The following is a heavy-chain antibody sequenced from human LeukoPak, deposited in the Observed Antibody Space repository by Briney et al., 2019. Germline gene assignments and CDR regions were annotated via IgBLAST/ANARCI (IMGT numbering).Heavy chain of an antibody. CDR3: AKARVGSTWDSLDY. V-gene: IGHV3-43*02. CDR1: GFTFDDYA. CDR2: ITGDGGGT. J-gene: IGHJ4*02. Sequence: GRSLRLSCAASGFTFDDYAMHWVRQAPGKGLEWVSLITGDGGGTYSADSVKGRFTISRDNSKTSLYMQMNSLRIEDTALYYCAKARVGSTWDSLDYWGRGTLVTVSS. D-gene: IGHD1-26*01.